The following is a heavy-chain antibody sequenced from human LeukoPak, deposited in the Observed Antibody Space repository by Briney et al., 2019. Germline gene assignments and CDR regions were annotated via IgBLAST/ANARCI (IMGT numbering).Heavy chain of an antibody. Sequence: SETLSLTGTVSGGSISSSSYYWGWIRQPPGKGLEWIGSIYYSGSTYYNPSLKSRVTISVDTSKNQFSLKLSSVTAADTAVYYCASLQRRDGYNYGGDYWGQGTLVTVSS. J-gene: IGHJ4*02. V-gene: IGHV4-39*01. D-gene: IGHD5-24*01. CDR3: ASLQRRDGYNYGGDY. CDR1: GGSISSSSYY. CDR2: IYYSGST.